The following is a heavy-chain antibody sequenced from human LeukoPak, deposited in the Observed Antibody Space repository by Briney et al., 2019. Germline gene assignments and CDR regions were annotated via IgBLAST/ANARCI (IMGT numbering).Heavy chain of an antibody. CDR3: AKDAESEYYDFWSGYPFDY. J-gene: IGHJ4*02. CDR1: GFTFSSYA. CDR2: ISGSGGST. Sequence: PGGSLRLSCAASGFTFSSYAMSWVRQPPGKGPEWVSAISGSGGSTYYADSVKGRFTISRDNSKNTLYLQMNSLRAEDTAVYYCAKDAESEYYDFWSGYPFDYWGQGTLVTVSS. D-gene: IGHD3-3*01. V-gene: IGHV3-23*01.